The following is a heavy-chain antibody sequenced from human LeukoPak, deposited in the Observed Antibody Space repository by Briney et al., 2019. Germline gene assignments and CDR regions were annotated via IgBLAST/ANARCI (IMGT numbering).Heavy chain of an antibody. V-gene: IGHV3-43*02. CDR3: AKARFHNGGWFDF. Sequence: GGSLRLSCAGSGFTFDDFAMVWVRQAPGKGLEWVSLVSGDGGDTYYEDSVKGRFTISRDNSRKSLCLQMNSLRSEDTALYYCAKARFHNGGWFDFWGQGTLVTVSS. CDR2: VSGDGGDT. D-gene: IGHD3-16*01. J-gene: IGHJ4*02. CDR1: GFTFDDFA.